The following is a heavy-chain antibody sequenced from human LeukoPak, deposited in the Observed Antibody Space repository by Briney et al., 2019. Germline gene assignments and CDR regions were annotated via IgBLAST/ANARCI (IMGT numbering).Heavy chain of an antibody. Sequence: SETLSLTCTVSGGSISSYYWSWMRQPPGKGLEWIGYIYPTGSTNYTPSLKSRDTMSVDTPKNEFSLKLSSVTAADTAVYYCARGLIMAVAGRGEFHYWGQGTLVTVSS. CDR3: ARGLIMAVAGRGEFHY. CDR2: IYPTGST. J-gene: IGHJ4*02. CDR1: GGSISSYY. D-gene: IGHD6-13*01. V-gene: IGHV4-59*01.